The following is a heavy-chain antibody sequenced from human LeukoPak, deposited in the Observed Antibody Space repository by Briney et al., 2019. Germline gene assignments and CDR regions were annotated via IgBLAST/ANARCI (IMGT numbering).Heavy chain of an antibody. D-gene: IGHD1-26*01. J-gene: IGHJ3*02. Sequence: GGSLRLSCAASGFTFSSYWMHWVRQAPGKGLVWVSRINSDGSSTSYAGSVKGRFTISRDNAKNTLYLQMNSLRAEDTAVYYCASYSGSYFDAFDIWGQGTMVTVSS. CDR2: INSDGSST. V-gene: IGHV3-74*01. CDR1: GFTFSSYW. CDR3: ASYSGSYFDAFDI.